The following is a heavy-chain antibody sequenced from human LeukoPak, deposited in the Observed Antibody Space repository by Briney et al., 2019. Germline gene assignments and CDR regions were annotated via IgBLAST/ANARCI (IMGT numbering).Heavy chain of an antibody. D-gene: IGHD2-15*01. V-gene: IGHV3-7*01. CDR2: IKQDGSEK. J-gene: IGHJ4*02. Sequence: PGGSLRLSCAASGFTFGRYWMSWVRQAPGKGLEWVANIKQDGSEKYYVDSVKGRFTISRDNAKNSLYLQMNSLRAEDTAVYYCARESPAAATDYWGQGTLVTVSS. CDR1: GFTFGRYW. CDR3: ARESPAAATDY.